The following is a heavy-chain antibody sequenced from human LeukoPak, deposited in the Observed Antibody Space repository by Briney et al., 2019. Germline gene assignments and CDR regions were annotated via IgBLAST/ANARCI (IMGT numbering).Heavy chain of an antibody. V-gene: IGHV1-46*01. CDR2: INPSGGST. J-gene: IGHJ4*02. CDR3: ARASLSDYYFNY. CDR1: GYTFTSYY. Sequence: ASVKVSCKASGYTFTSYYMHWVRQAPGQGLEWMGIINPSGGSTSYAQKFQGRVTMTRDTSTNTVYMELSSLRSEDTAVYFCARASLSDYYFNYWGQGTLVTVSS.